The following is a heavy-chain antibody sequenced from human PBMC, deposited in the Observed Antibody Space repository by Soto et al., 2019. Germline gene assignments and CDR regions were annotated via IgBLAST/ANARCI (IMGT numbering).Heavy chain of an antibody. Sequence: WGSLRLSCAPSGFTFSSYAMHWVRQAPGKGLEWVAVISYDGSNKYYADSVKGRFTISRDNSKNTLYLQMNSLRAEDTAVYYCARSISGSYYMFDYWGQGTLVNVSS. CDR1: GFTFSSYA. D-gene: IGHD1-26*01. V-gene: IGHV3-30-3*01. CDR2: ISYDGSNK. J-gene: IGHJ4*02. CDR3: ARSISGSYYMFDY.